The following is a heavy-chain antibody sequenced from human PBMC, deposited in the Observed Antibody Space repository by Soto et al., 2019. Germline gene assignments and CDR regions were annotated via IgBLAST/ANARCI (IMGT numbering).Heavy chain of an antibody. CDR2: IYPGDSDT. Sequence: PLESLKISCNGSGYILTSYCMGSVLQMPGQGLHWMGIIYPGDSDTRYSPSSQGQVTISADKSISTAYLQWSRLKASDTAMYYCARRNSNYPFYYYYGMDVWGQGTTVTVSS. D-gene: IGHD4-4*01. CDR1: GYILTSYC. V-gene: IGHV5-51*01. CDR3: ARRNSNYPFYYYYGMDV. J-gene: IGHJ6*01.